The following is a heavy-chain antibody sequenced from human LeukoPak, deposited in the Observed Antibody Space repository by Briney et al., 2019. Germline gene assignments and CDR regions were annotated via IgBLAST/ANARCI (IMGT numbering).Heavy chain of an antibody. D-gene: IGHD3-3*01. V-gene: IGHV4-31*03. J-gene: IGHJ4*02. CDR2: IYYSGST. Sequence: SQTLSLTCTVSGGSISSGGYYWSWIRQHPGKGLEWIGYIYYSGSTYYNPSLKSRVTISVDTSKNQFSLKLSSVTAADTAVYYCAKNRNDFWSGYFMDYWGQGTLVTVSS. CDR3: AKNRNDFWSGYFMDY. CDR1: GGSISSGGYY.